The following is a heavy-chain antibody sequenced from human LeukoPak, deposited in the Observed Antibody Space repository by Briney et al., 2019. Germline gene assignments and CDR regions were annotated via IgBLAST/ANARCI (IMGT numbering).Heavy chain of an antibody. V-gene: IGHV4-39*07. CDR3: ARGEYYCDSSGPENWFDP. CDR2: IYYSGST. J-gene: IGHJ5*02. D-gene: IGHD3-22*01. Sequence: PSETLSLTCTVSGGSISSSTYYWGWIRQPPGKGLEWIGSIYYSGSTYYNPSLKSRVTISVDTSKNQFSLKLSSVTAADTAVYYCARGEYYCDSSGPENWFDPWGQGTLVTVSS. CDR1: GGSISSSTYY.